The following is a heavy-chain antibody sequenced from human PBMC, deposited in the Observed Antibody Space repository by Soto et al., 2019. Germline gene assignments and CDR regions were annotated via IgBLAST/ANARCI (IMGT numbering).Heavy chain of an antibody. CDR1: GFTFSSYW. V-gene: IGHV3-7*01. CDR2: IKQDGSEK. D-gene: IGHD6-13*01. Sequence: GGSLRLSCAASGFTFSSYWMSWVRQAPGKGLEWVANIKQDGSEKYYVDSVKGRFTISRDNAKNSLYLQMNSLRAEDTAVYYCARDIIEEGYYYYYGMDVWGQGTTVTVSS. J-gene: IGHJ6*02. CDR3: ARDIIEEGYYYYYGMDV.